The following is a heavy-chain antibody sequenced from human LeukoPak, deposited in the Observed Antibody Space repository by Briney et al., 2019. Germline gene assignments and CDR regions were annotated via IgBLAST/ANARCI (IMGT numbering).Heavy chain of an antibody. Sequence: SETLSLTCAVYGGSFSGYYWSWIRQPPGKGLEWIGEINHSGSNNYNPSLKSRATISVDTSKNQFSLKLSSVTAADTAVYYCARRVLTTVTTSPVDYWGQGTLVTVSS. CDR3: ARRVLTTVTTSPVDY. D-gene: IGHD4-17*01. CDR1: GGSFSGYY. J-gene: IGHJ4*02. V-gene: IGHV4-34*01. CDR2: INHSGSN.